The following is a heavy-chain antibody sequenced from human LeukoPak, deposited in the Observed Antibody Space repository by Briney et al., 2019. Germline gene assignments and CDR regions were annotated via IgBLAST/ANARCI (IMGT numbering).Heavy chain of an antibody. CDR1: GFTFSSYG. V-gene: IGHV3-30*02. J-gene: IGHJ5*02. CDR3: ARGSWRFDNGDSGFDP. Sequence: GGSLRLSCAASGFTFSSYGMHWVRQAPGKGLEWVAFIRYDGSNKYYADSVKGRFTISRDNSKNTLYLQMNSLRTEDTAVYYCARGSWRFDNGDSGFDPWGQGTLVTVSS. CDR2: IRYDGSNK. D-gene: IGHD4-17*01.